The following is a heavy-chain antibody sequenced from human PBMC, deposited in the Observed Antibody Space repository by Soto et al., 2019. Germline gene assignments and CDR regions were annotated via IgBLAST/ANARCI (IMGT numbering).Heavy chain of an antibody. Sequence: QVQLVQSGAEMREPGSSVKVSCKASGGTFSSSAINWLRQAPGQGPEWMGGIIPTFGTAYYIEKFRGRVTITAHTSTSIAYMEVRSLTSEDTAMYFCARSETAGHRGFDIWGQGTMVTVSS. D-gene: IGHD6-19*01. CDR1: GGTFSSSA. J-gene: IGHJ3*02. CDR3: ARSETAGHRGFDI. V-gene: IGHV1-69*06. CDR2: IIPTFGTA.